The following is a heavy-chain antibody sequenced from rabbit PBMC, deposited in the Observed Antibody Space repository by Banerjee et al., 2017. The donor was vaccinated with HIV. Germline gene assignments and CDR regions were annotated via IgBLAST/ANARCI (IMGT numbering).Heavy chain of an antibody. Sequence: QRQLEESGGDLVKPEGSLTLTCTASGFSFSSNDYICWVRQAPGKGLEWIGCIYAGSSGSTYYASRAKGRFTISKTSSTTVTLQMTTLTAADTATYFCAGVHYSSFFLDVYAYFNLWGPGTLVTVS. CDR2: IYAGSSGST. D-gene: IGHD4-1*01. J-gene: IGHJ4*01. V-gene: IGHV1S45*01. CDR3: AGVHYSSFFLDVYAYFNL. CDR1: GFSFSSNDY.